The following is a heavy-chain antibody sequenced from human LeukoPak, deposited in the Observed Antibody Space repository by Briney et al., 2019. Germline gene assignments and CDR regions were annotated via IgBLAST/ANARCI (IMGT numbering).Heavy chain of an antibody. V-gene: IGHV1-18*01. CDR1: GYTFTSYG. D-gene: IGHD6-19*01. J-gene: IGHJ5*02. CDR3: ARGTQWLVEDWFDP. CDR2: ISAYNGNT. Sequence: ASVKVSCKASGYTFTSYGISWVRQAPGQGLEWMGWISAYNGNTNYAQKLQGRVTMTTDTSTSTAYMELRSLRSDDTAVHYCARGTQWLVEDWFDPWGQGTLVTVSS.